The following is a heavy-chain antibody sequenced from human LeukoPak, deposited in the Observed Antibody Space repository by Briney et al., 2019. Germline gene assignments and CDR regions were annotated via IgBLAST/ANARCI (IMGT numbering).Heavy chain of an antibody. CDR1: GFTFSSYA. D-gene: IGHD4-23*01. J-gene: IGHJ4*02. CDR3: AKADGAYGGYFDY. Sequence: PGGSLRLSCAASGFTFSSYAMSWVRQAPGKGLEWVSDISGSGGSTYYADSVKGRFTISRDNSKNTLYLQMNSLRAEDTAVYYCAKADGAYGGYFDYWGQGTLVTVSS. CDR2: ISGSGGST. V-gene: IGHV3-23*01.